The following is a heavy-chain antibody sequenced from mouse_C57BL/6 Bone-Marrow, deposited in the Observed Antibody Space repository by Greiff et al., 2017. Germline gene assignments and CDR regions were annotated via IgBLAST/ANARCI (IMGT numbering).Heavy chain of an antibody. CDR3: LLPHYYAMDY. Sequence: VQLQQPGAELVRPGSSVKLSCKASGYTFTTYWMHWVKQRPIQGLEWIGNIDPSDSETHYNQKFKDKATLTVDKSSSTAYMQLSSLTSEDSAFYYCLLPHYYAMDYWGQGTSVTVSS. J-gene: IGHJ4*01. D-gene: IGHD1-1*01. CDR1: GYTFTTYW. CDR2: IDPSDSET. V-gene: IGHV1-52*01.